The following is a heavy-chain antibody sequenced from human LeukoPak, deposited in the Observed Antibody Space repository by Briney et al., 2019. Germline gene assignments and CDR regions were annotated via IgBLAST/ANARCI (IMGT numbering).Heavy chain of an antibody. CDR3: ARVVRGYSYGFDY. Sequence: ASVKVSCKASGYTFTSYYMHWVRQAPGQGLEWMGWINPNSGGTNYAQKFQGRVTMTRDTSISTAYMELSRLRSDDTAVYYCARVVRGYSYGFDYWGQGTLVTVSS. J-gene: IGHJ4*02. CDR2: INPNSGGT. V-gene: IGHV1-2*02. D-gene: IGHD5-18*01. CDR1: GYTFTSYY.